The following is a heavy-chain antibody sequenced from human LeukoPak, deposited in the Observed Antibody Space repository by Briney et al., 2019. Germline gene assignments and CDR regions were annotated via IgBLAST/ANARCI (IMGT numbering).Heavy chain of an antibody. CDR3: ARDGVPGGRDV. CDR2: INQDGSEK. D-gene: IGHD3-16*01. V-gene: IGHV3-7*01. J-gene: IGHJ6*02. Sequence: GGSLRLSCAASGFTFSRNSMSWVRQAPGKGLEWVANINQDGSEKFYVDSLNGRFTISRDNAKNSLYLQMNSLRAEDTAVFYCARDGVPGGRDVWGQGTTVTVS. CDR1: GFTFSRNS.